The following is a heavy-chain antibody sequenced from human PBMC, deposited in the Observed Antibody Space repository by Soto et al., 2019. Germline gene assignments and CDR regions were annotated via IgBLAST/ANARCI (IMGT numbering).Heavy chain of an antibody. D-gene: IGHD2-2*01. CDR3: ARGIPYCDITTCYVGGSIHWFDP. Sequence: GGSLRLSCVASGFTFTDYGMHWVRQAPGKGLEWVALIWYDGSNEYYADSVKGRFTISRDNSNNTLFLQMTSLRAEDTAVYYCARGIPYCDITTCYVGGSIHWFDPWGQGTLVTVSS. V-gene: IGHV3-33*01. CDR2: IWYDGSNE. J-gene: IGHJ5*02. CDR1: GFTFTDYG.